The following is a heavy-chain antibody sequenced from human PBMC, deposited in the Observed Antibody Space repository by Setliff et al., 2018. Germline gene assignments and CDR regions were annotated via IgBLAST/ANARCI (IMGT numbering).Heavy chain of an antibody. Sequence: SETLSLTCTVSGYSISSGYYWGWIRQPPGKGLEWIGSIYHSESTYYNPSLKSRVTISVDTSKNQFSLKLSSVTAADTAVYYCVRSLELPGENWFDPWGQGTLVTVSS. CDR3: VRSLELPGENWFDP. CDR2: IYHSEST. CDR1: GYSISSGYY. J-gene: IGHJ5*02. D-gene: IGHD1-26*01. V-gene: IGHV4-38-2*02.